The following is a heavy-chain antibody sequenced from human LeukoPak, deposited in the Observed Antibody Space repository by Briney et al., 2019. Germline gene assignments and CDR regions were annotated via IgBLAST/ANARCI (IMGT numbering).Heavy chain of an antibody. CDR2: MYYSGST. CDR1: GGSISSSSSY. V-gene: IGHV4-39*02. D-gene: IGHD2-2*01. J-gene: IGHJ5*02. CDR3: ATYHQRFDP. Sequence: SSETLSLTCTVSGGSISSSSSYWGWIRQSPGKGLEWIGNMYYSGSTYYNPSLKSRVTISVDASRNLFSLKLSSVTAADTAVCYCATYHQRFDPWGQGTLVTVSS.